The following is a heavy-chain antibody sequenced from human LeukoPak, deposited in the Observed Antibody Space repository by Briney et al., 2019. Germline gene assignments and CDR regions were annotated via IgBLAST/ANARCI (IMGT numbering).Heavy chain of an antibody. Sequence: SETLSLTCAVYGGSFSGYYWSWIRQPPGKGLEWIGEINHSGSTHYNPSLKSRVTISVDTSKNQFSLKLSSVTAADTAVYYCARGNYDILAGYYNVLDYWGQGTLVTVS. CDR1: GGSFSGYY. CDR3: ARGNYDILAGYYNVLDY. V-gene: IGHV4-34*01. J-gene: IGHJ4*02. D-gene: IGHD3-9*01. CDR2: INHSGST.